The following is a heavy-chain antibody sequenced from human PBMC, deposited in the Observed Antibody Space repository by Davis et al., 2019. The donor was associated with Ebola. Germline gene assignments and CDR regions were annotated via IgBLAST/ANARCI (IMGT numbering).Heavy chain of an antibody. CDR2: ISSSSSYI. CDR1: GFTFSSYS. Sequence: PGGSLRLSCAASGFTFSSYSMNWVRQAPGKGLEWVSSISSSSSYIYYADSVKGRFTISRDNAKNSLYLQMNSLRAEDTAVYYCANLNWSGYHPGKIGYYYYYMDVWGKGTTVTVSS. CDR3: ANLNWSGYHPGKIGYYYYYMDV. D-gene: IGHD3-3*01. J-gene: IGHJ6*03. V-gene: IGHV3-21*01.